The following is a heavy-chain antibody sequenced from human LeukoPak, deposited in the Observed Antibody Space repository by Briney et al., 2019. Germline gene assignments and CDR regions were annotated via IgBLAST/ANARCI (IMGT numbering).Heavy chain of an antibody. V-gene: IGHV3-23*01. D-gene: IGHD3-22*01. CDR2: ISGSGGST. CDR3: VKSRRPYYYDSTGYYFPY. Sequence: GGSLRLSCAASGFTFSSYAMSWVRQAPGKGLEWVSAISGSGGSTYYADSVKGRFTISRDNSKNTLYLQMNSLRAEDTAVYYCVKSRRPYYYDSTGYYFPYWGQGTLVTVSS. CDR1: GFTFSSYA. J-gene: IGHJ4*02.